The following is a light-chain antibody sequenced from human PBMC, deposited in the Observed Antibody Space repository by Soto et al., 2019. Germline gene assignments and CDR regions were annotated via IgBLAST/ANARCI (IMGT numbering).Light chain of an antibody. CDR1: SSDVGGYKY. CDR2: EVS. V-gene: IGLV2-14*01. J-gene: IGLJ1*01. Sequence: QSALTQPASVSGSPGQSITISCTGTSSDVGGYKYVSWYQQHPDKAPKLIIFEVSNRPSGISSRFSGSKSGNTASLTISGLQAEDEADYYCAAWDDSLNGHVFGTGTQLTVL. CDR3: AAWDDSLNGHV.